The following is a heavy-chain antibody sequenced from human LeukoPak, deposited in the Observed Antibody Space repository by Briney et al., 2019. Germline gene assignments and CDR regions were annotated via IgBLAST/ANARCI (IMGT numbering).Heavy chain of an antibody. CDR2: IYHSGST. V-gene: IGHV4-30-2*01. J-gene: IGHJ4*02. Sequence: SQTLSLTCTVSGGSISSGGYYWSWIRQPPGKGLEWIGYIYHSGSTYYNPSLKSRVTISVDRSKNQFSLKLSSVTAADTAVYYCARGNTIFGVVIDYWGQGTLVTVSS. CDR1: GGSISSGGYY. D-gene: IGHD3-3*01. CDR3: ARGNTIFGVVIDY.